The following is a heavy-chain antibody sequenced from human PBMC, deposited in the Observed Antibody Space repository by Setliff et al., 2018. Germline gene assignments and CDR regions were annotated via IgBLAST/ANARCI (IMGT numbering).Heavy chain of an antibody. J-gene: IGHJ3*02. D-gene: IGHD3-9*01. V-gene: IGHV4-38-2*02. CDR1: GYSTSSGYY. CDR2: IYHSGST. CDR3: ARKLRYFDWLAQDDAFDI. Sequence: PSETLSLTCTVSGYSTSSGYYWGWIRQPPGKGLEWIGSIYHSGSTYYNPSLKSRVTISVDTSKNQFSLKLSSVTAADTAVYYCARKLRYFDWLAQDDAFDIWGQGTMVTVSS.